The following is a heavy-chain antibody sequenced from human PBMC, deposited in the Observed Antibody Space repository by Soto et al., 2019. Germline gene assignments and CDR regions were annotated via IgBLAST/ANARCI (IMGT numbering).Heavy chain of an antibody. Sequence: GTLYLTCAVYGWSFGGYYWSWIRQPPGKGLEWIGEINHSGSTNYNPSLKSRVTISVDTSKNQFSLKLSSVTAADTAVYYCARVRITMVRGVIRNYYYYGMDVWGQGTTVTVSS. J-gene: IGHJ6*02. CDR1: GWSFGGYY. V-gene: IGHV4-34*01. CDR2: INHSGST. CDR3: ARVRITMVRGVIRNYYYYGMDV. D-gene: IGHD3-10*01.